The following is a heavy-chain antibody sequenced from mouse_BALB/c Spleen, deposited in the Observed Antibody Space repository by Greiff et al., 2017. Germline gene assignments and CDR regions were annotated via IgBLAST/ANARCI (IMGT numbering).Heavy chain of an antibody. Sequence: DVKLQESGGGLVQPGGSLNLSCAASGFDFSRYWMSWARQAPGKGQEWIGEINPGSSTINYTPSLKDKFIISRDNAKNTLYLQMSKVRSEDTALYYCARDRYDRVMDYWGQGTSVTVSS. CDR2: INPGSSTI. CDR3: ARDRYDRVMDY. CDR1: GFDFSRYW. J-gene: IGHJ4*01. D-gene: IGHD2-14*01. V-gene: IGHV4-2*02.